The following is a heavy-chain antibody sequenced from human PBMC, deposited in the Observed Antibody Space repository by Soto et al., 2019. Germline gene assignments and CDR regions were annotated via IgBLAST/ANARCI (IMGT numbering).Heavy chain of an antibody. Sequence: EVQLVESGGGLVQPGGSLRLSCAASGFTVSSNYMSWVRQAPGKGLEWVSVIYSGGSTYYADSVKGRFTISRDNSKXXLXLXXNSLRAEETAVYYCAREAPSTRLWFEEKREWYCDLWGRGTLVTVSS. CDR2: IYSGGST. CDR3: AREAPSTRLWFEEKREWYCDL. CDR1: GFTVSSNY. J-gene: IGHJ2*01. D-gene: IGHD3-10*01. V-gene: IGHV3-66*01.